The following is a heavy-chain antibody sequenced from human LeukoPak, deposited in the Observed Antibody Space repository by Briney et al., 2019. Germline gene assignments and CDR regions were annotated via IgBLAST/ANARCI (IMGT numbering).Heavy chain of an antibody. CDR3: ARGSSGYCSAASCFRPEDAFGI. CDR2: LSASGTT. D-gene: IGHD2-15*01. Sequence: SETLSLTCSVSGGSISNYFWGWLRQPGGKGLEWVGRLSASGTTNYNPSLRSRVTIAVDTSNNQLSLRVSSVTAADTAVYYCARGSSGYCSAASCFRPEDAFGIWGQGTVVTVS. J-gene: IGHJ3*02. CDR1: GGSISNYF. V-gene: IGHV4-4*07.